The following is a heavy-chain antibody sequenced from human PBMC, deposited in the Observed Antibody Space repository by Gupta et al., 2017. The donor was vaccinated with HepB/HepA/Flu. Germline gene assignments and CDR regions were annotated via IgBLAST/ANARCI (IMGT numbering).Heavy chain of an antibody. V-gene: IGHV1-69*01. J-gene: IGHJ3*02. CDR3: ARGGVEDSVVVPAGADAFDI. Sequence: QVQLVQSGAEVKKPGSPVKVCCKASGGTFSSYAISWVRRAPGLGLEWMGGIIPIFGTANYAQKFQGRVTITADESTSTAYMELSSLRSEDTAVYYCARGGVEDSVVVPAGADAFDIWGQGTMVTVSP. D-gene: IGHD2-2*01. CDR1: GGTFSSYA. CDR2: IIPIFGTA.